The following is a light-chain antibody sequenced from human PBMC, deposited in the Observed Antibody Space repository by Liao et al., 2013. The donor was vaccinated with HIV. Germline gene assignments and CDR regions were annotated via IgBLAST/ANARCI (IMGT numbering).Light chain of an antibody. V-gene: IGLV3-1*01. J-gene: IGLJ1*01. CDR2: QDN. Sequence: SYELRQPPSVSVSPGQTATISCSGHELGRKYVCWYQQKAGQSPVLVLYQDNKRPSGIPERFSASNSGNTATLTVSRVEAGDEADYYCQVWDSSGDHYVFGTGTKVTVL. CDR1: ELGRKY. CDR3: QVWDSSGDHYV.